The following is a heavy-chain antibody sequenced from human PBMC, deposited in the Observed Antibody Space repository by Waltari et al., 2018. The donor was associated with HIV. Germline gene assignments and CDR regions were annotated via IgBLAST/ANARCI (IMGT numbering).Heavy chain of an antibody. Sequence: EVQLMESGGGLVQSGGSLRLSSAASGFTFHNSWTSWVRQTPGKGLEWVAYIKDDGSEKYYMGSVKGRFTISRDNAKNSMFLQMNSLRAEDTAVYYCARIGTFPHNYAIDFWGQGTTVTVSS. CDR1: GFTFHNSW. CDR3: ARIGTFPHNYAIDF. V-gene: IGHV3-7*01. D-gene: IGHD1-26*01. CDR2: IKDDGSEK. J-gene: IGHJ6*02.